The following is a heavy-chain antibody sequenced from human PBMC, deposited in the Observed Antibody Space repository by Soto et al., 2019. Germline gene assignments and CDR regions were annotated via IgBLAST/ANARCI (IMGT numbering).Heavy chain of an antibody. Sequence: EVQLLESGGGLVQPGGSLRLSCAASGFTFSSYAMSWVRQAPGKGLEWVSAISGRGGSTYYADSVKGRFTISRDNSKNALYLQMNSLRAEDTAVYYCAKDGTYYYDSSGYYYGGDYFDYWGQGTLVTVSS. CDR3: AKDGTYYYDSSGYYYGGDYFDY. V-gene: IGHV3-23*01. J-gene: IGHJ4*02. CDR1: GFTFSSYA. CDR2: ISGRGGST. D-gene: IGHD3-22*01.